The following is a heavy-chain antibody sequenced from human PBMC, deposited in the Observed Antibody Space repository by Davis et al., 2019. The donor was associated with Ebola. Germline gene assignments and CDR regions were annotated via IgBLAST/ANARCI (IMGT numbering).Heavy chain of an antibody. CDR3: ARDLTVSPMDV. V-gene: IGHV1-18*04. CDR2: ISAYNGNT. CDR1: GYTFTSYG. J-gene: IGHJ6*03. Sequence: AASVKVSCKASGYTFTSYGISWVRQAPGQGLEWMGWISAYNGNTNYAQKLQGRVTMTTDTSTSTAYRELRSLRSDDTAVYYCARDLTVSPMDVWGKGTTVTVSS. D-gene: IGHD4-17*01.